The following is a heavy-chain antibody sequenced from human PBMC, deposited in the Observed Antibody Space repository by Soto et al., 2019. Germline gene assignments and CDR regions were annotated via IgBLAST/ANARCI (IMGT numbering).Heavy chain of an antibody. D-gene: IGHD3-9*01. J-gene: IGHJ4*02. CDR2: IYYRWNT. Sequence: QLQLQESGPGLVKPSETLSLTCSVSGDSINSDKYYWGWIRQPPGKGLEWIGSIYYRWNTYYNPSLPTRVTLSPAQSKSQFPLKLTSVTAAAAAVYFCARLEGLATISYYFDFWGQGALVTVSS. CDR3: ARLEGLATISYYFDF. V-gene: IGHV4-39*01. CDR1: GDSINSDKYY.